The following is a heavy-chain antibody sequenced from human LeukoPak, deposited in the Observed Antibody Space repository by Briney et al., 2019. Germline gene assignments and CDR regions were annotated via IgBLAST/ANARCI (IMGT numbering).Heavy chain of an antibody. J-gene: IGHJ4*02. V-gene: IGHV1-69*05. Sequence: SVKFCCKASGGTFSSYAISWVRQATGQGLEWMGRIIPIFGTANYAQKFQGRVTITTDESTSTAYMELSSLRSEDTAVYYCARNVEMASLDYWGQGTLVTVSS. CDR2: IIPIFGTA. CDR1: GGTFSSYA. CDR3: ARNVEMASLDY. D-gene: IGHD5-24*01.